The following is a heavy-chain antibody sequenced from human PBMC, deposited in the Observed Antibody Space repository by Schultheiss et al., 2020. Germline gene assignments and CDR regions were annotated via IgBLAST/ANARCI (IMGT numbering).Heavy chain of an antibody. Sequence: SVKVSCKASGYTFTSYGISWVRQAPGQGLEWMGGIIPIFGTANYAQKFQGRVTITADESTSTAYMELSSLRAEDTAVYYCARANHDYGDYAYWGQGTLVTVSS. CDR2: IIPIFGTA. J-gene: IGHJ4*02. D-gene: IGHD4-17*01. CDR1: GYTFTSYG. V-gene: IGHV1-69*13. CDR3: ARANHDYGDYAY.